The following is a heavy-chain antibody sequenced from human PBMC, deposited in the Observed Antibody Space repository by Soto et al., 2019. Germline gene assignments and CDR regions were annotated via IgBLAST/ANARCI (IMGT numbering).Heavy chain of an antibody. J-gene: IGHJ6*02. D-gene: IGHD6-25*01. Sequence: EVRLVESGGGLVKPGGSMKISCAASGFTFSTTGMNWVRQAPGKGLEWVSSIISSGSYEDYADSVKGRLTVSRDNAKNLLYLELNNVRAEDTAVYYCAKEGAAGSVMDVWGQGTTVTVSS. V-gene: IGHV3-21*01. CDR3: AKEGAAGSVMDV. CDR2: IISSGSYE. CDR1: GFTFSTTG.